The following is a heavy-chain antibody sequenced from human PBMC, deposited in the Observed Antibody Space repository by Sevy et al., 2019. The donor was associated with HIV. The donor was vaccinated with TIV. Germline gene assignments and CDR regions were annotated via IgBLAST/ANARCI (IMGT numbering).Heavy chain of an antibody. Sequence: SETLSLTCAVSGGSISSSNWWSWVRQPPGKGLEWIGEIYRSGSTNYNPSLKSRVTISVDKSKNQFSLKRSTVTAADTAVYYCARGIAVFPYYYYMDVWGKGTTVTVSS. CDR3: ARGIAVFPYYYYMDV. CDR1: GGSISSSNW. J-gene: IGHJ6*03. V-gene: IGHV4-4*02. CDR2: IYRSGST. D-gene: IGHD6-19*01.